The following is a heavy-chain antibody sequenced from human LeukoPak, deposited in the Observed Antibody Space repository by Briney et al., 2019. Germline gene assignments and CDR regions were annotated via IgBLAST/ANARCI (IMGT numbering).Heavy chain of an antibody. D-gene: IGHD3-22*01. Sequence: SETLSLTRTASLVSISNYYWSWIRQPAGKGLEWIGRLYIGRDTDYNPSLKSRVTMSADTSNSQFSLRLTSVTAADTAVYYCARESRVFIGDGYFLDSWGPGTLITVSS. CDR3: ARESRVFIGDGYFLDS. CDR1: LVSISNYY. J-gene: IGHJ4*02. V-gene: IGHV4-4*07. CDR2: LYIGRDT.